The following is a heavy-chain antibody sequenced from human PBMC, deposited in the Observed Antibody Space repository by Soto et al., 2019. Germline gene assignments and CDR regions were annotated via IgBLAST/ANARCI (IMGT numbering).Heavy chain of an antibody. V-gene: IGHV3-53*01. CDR3: ARASDLLHAYFGMDV. D-gene: IGHD3-3*01. J-gene: IGHJ6*02. CDR2: IYSGTNT. CDR1: GISISSSY. Sequence: LRLSCAASGISISSSYMSWVRQAPGKGLEWVSLIYSGTNTYYEASVKGRFTISRDNSKNTLYLQMNRLRAEDTAVYYCARASDLLHAYFGMDVWGQGTTVTVSS.